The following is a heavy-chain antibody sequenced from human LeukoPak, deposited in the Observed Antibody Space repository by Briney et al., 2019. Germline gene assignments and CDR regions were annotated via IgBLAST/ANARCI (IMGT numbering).Heavy chain of an antibody. J-gene: IGHJ4*02. CDR2: IYYTGTT. V-gene: IGHV4-59*12. CDR3: ARGVIVVVPAATRYYFDY. D-gene: IGHD2-2*01. Sequence: SETLSLTCSVSGGSISTYYWSWIRQLPGKGLEWIGYIYYTGTTNYNPSLRSRVTISVDTSRNQFSLKLSSVTAADTAVYYCARGVIVVVPAATRYYFDYWGQGTLVTVSS. CDR1: GGSISTYY.